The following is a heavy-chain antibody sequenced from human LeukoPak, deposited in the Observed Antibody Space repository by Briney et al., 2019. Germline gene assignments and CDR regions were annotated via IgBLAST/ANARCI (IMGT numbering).Heavy chain of an antibody. CDR3: ARRYGSGLDY. CDR2: ISHAGST. Sequence: NPSETLSLTCTVSGYSISSGYYWGWVRQPPGKGLERIGSISHAGSTDYSPSLKSRVTISVDTSKNQFSLKLSSVTAADTAVYYCARRYGSGLDYWGQGTLVTVSS. J-gene: IGHJ4*02. V-gene: IGHV4-38-2*02. CDR1: GYSISSGYY. D-gene: IGHD3-10*01.